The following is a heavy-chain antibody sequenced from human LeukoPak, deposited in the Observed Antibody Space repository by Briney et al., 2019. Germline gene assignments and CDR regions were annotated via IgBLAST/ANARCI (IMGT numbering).Heavy chain of an antibody. V-gene: IGHV3-11*01. CDR3: AGDRGDSDF. CDR2: ISSSGTTI. CDR1: GFPFSDYY. J-gene: IGHJ4*02. Sequence: GGSLRLSCVASGFPFSDYYMNWIRQAPGKGLEWVSYISSSGTTIYNADSVKGRFTISRDNAKNSLYLQMNSLRAEDTAVYYCAGDRGDSDFWGQGTLVTVSS.